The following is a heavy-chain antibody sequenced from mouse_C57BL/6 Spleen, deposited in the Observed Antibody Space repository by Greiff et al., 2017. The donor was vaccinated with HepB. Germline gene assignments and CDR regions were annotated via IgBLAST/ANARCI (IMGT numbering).Heavy chain of an antibody. CDR2: IDPSDSYT. V-gene: IGHV1-69*01. D-gene: IGHD3-2*02. CDR1: GYTFTSYW. CDR3: ARGGGQLRLQDY. J-gene: IGHJ2*01. Sequence: QVQLQQPGAELVMPGASVKLSCKASGYTFTSYWMHWVKQRPGQGLEWIGEIDPSDSYTNYNQKFKGKSTLTVDKSSSTAYMQLSSLTSEDSAVYYCARGGGQLRLQDYWGQGTTLTVSS.